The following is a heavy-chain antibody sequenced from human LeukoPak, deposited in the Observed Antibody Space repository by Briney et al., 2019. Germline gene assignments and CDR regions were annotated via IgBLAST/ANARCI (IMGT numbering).Heavy chain of an antibody. CDR3: AASGGYGDVGNWFDP. Sequence: SETLSLTCTVSGGSISSYYWSWIRQPPGKGLEWIGYIYYSGSTNYNPPLKSRVTISVDTSKNQFSLKLSSVTAADTAVYYCAASGGYGDVGNWFDPWGQGTLVTVSS. V-gene: IGHV4-59*01. J-gene: IGHJ5*02. CDR2: IYYSGST. CDR1: GGSISSYY. D-gene: IGHD4-17*01.